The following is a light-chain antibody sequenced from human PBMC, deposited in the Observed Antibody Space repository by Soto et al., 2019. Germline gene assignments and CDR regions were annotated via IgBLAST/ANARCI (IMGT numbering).Light chain of an antibody. Sequence: QSALPQPASVSGSPGQSITISCTGSSSDIGSSRYVSWYQQHPGKAPKLMISEVSHRPSGVSNRFSGSKSDNTASLTISGLQPEDEADYYCSSYTNTLTLIVFGTGTKVTVL. CDR1: SSDIGSSRY. J-gene: IGLJ1*01. V-gene: IGLV2-14*01. CDR2: EVS. CDR3: SSYTNTLTLIV.